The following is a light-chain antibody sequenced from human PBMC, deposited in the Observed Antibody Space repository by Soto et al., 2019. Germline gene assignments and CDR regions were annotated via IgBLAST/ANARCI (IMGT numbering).Light chain of an antibody. Sequence: DIQMTQSPSTLSASVGDRVTITCRASQSINSWLAWYQQKPGKAPKLLIFKASSLESGVPSRFSGSGSGTEFTLTISSLQPDDFATYYCQQYNSYSTWTFGQGTKVEIK. CDR3: QQYNSYSTWT. V-gene: IGKV1-5*03. CDR2: KAS. J-gene: IGKJ1*01. CDR1: QSINSW.